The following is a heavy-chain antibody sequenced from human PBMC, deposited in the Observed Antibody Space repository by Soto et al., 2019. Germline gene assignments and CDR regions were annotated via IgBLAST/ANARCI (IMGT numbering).Heavy chain of an antibody. CDR2: IYPGDSDT. Sequence: PGESLKISCKGSGYSFSTYWIGWVRQMPGKGLEWMGIIYPGDSDTRYNPSFQGQVTISADKSISTAYLQWNSLKASDTAMYYCARGTASSYTVMVYFDYWGQGTLVT. J-gene: IGHJ4*02. CDR1: GYSFSTYW. V-gene: IGHV5-51*01. D-gene: IGHD5-18*01. CDR3: ARGTASSYTVMVYFDY.